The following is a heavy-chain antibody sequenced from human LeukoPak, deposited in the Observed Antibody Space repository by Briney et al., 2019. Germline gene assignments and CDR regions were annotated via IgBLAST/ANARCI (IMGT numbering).Heavy chain of an antibody. CDR2: IQSETDGGTT. CDR3: TTVLGGLRFFDH. CDR1: GFTFSSYW. J-gene: IGHJ4*02. Sequence: PGGSLRLSCAASGFTFSSYWMNWVRQAPGKGLEWVGRIQSETDGGTTDYAAPMKGRFTISRDDSKMMLYLQMNSLQTEDTAVYFCTTVLGGLRFFDHWGQGTAVTVSS. V-gene: IGHV3-15*05.